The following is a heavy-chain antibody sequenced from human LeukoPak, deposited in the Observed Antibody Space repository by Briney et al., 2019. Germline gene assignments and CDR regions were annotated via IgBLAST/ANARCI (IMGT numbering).Heavy chain of an antibody. D-gene: IGHD3-10*01. Sequence: GGSLRLSCAASGSTFSSYAMSWVRQAPGKGLEWVSAISGSGGSTYYADSVKGRFTISRDNSKNTLYLQMNSLRAEDTAVYYCAKQPEFRGWFDPWGQGTLVTVSS. CDR2: ISGSGGST. V-gene: IGHV3-23*01. J-gene: IGHJ5*02. CDR3: AKQPEFRGWFDP. CDR1: GSTFSSYA.